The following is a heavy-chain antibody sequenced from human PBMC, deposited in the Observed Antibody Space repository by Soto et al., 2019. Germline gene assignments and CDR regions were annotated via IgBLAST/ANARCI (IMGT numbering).Heavy chain of an antibody. CDR1: GYTFSTYE. CDR2: ISTYNGNT. Sequence: QVQLVQSGAEVKKPGASVKVSCKASGYTFSTYEISWVRQAPGQGLEWMGWISTYNGNTNYAQKFQGRVTMTTDTPTSTAYMELRSLRSDDTAVYYCARDRGGAANFDYWGQGTLVTVSS. J-gene: IGHJ4*02. CDR3: ARDRGGAANFDY. D-gene: IGHD1-26*01. V-gene: IGHV1-18*01.